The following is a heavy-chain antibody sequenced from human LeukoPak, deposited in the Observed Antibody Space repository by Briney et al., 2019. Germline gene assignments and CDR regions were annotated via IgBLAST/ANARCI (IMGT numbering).Heavy chain of an antibody. CDR3: AGDSPPDM. CDR2: ISSSSSTI. Sequence: PGGSLRLSCAVSGFTVSGNYMSWVRHAPGKGLEWVSYISSSSSTIYYADSVKGRFTISRDNAKNSLYLQMNSLRADDTAVYYCAGDSPPDMWGQGTMVTVSS. CDR1: GFTVSGNY. V-gene: IGHV3-48*01. J-gene: IGHJ3*02.